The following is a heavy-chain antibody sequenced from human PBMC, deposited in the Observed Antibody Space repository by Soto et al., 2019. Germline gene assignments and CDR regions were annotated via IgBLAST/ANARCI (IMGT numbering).Heavy chain of an antibody. J-gene: IGHJ4*02. CDR2: ISGSGSSR. V-gene: IGHV3-23*01. CDR1: GFTFSTYA. D-gene: IGHD3-22*01. Sequence: PGGSLRLSCAASGFTFSTYAMSWVRRAPGKGLEWVSAISGSGSSRYYADSAKGRFTISRDNSKNTLFLQMNSLRADDTAVYYCAREADFASSGYVLDYWGQGTLVTVSS. CDR3: AREADFASSGYVLDY.